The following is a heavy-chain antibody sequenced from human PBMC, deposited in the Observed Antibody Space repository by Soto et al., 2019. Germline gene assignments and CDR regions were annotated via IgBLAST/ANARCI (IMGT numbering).Heavy chain of an antibody. Sequence: QAPGQRLEWMGWINAGNGNTKYSQKFQGRVTITRDTSASTAYMELSSLRSDDTAVYYCARGTTVETGSYWGQGTLVTVSS. D-gene: IGHD4-17*01. V-gene: IGHV1-3*01. CDR2: INAGNGNT. CDR3: ARGTTVETGSY. J-gene: IGHJ4*02.